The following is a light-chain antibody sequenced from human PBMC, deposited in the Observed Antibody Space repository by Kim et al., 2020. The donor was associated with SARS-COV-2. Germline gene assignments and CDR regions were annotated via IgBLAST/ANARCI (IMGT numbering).Light chain of an antibody. V-gene: IGLV3-21*04. Sequence: SYELTQPPSVSVAPGKTARITCGGNNIGSKSVHWYQKKPGQAPVLVIYYDSDRPSGIPERFSGSNSGNTATLTISRVEAGDEADYYCQVWDSSSDHRVFGGGTKLTV. CDR2: YDS. CDR1: NIGSKS. J-gene: IGLJ3*02. CDR3: QVWDSSSDHRV.